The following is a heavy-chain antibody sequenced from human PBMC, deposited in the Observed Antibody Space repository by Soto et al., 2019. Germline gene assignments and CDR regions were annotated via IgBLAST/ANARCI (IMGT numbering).Heavy chain of an antibody. J-gene: IGHJ4*02. D-gene: IGHD3-10*01. V-gene: IGHV3-30*03. Sequence: QVQLVESGGGVVQPGRSLRLSCAASGFPFTTYGMHWVREGPGKGLEWVAVISYDGSNKNYADSVKGRITVSRDNSKNTLYLQMNSLRPEDTALYYCVGGQYYFDYRGQGTLVTVSS. CDR3: VGGQYYFDY. CDR1: GFPFTTYG. CDR2: ISYDGSNK.